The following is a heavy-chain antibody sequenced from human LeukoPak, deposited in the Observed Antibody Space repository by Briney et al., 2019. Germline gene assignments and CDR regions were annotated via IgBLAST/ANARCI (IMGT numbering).Heavy chain of an antibody. V-gene: IGHV1-46*01. CDR3: ARTPYYYGSGSPYYYYGMDV. CDR1: GYTFTGYY. Sequence: ASVKVSCKASGYTFTGYYMHWVRQAPGQGLEWMGIINPSGGSTSYAQKFQGRVTMTRDTSASTVYMELSSLRSEDTAVYYCARTPYYYGSGSPYYYYGMDVWGQGTTVTVSS. J-gene: IGHJ6*02. D-gene: IGHD3-10*01. CDR2: INPSGGST.